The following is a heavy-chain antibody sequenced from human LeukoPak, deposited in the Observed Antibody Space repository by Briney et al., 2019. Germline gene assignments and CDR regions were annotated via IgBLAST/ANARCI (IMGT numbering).Heavy chain of an antibody. CDR1: GYSISSGYY. Sequence: SETLSLTCTVSGYSISSGYYWGWIRQPPGKGLEWIGSIYHSGRTFYNPSLKSRVTISVDTSKNQFSLKLTSVTAADTAVYYCAREKGVYDSSGYYNDYWGQGTLVTVSS. CDR3: AREKGVYDSSGYYNDY. CDR2: IYHSGRT. J-gene: IGHJ4*02. D-gene: IGHD3-22*01. V-gene: IGHV4-38-2*02.